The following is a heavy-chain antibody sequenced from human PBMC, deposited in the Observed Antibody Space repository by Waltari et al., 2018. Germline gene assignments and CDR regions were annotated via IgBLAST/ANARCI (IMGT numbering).Heavy chain of an antibody. D-gene: IGHD3-22*01. J-gene: IGHJ3*02. V-gene: IGHV3-53*02. CDR2: SYSGGST. Sequence: EVQLVETGGGLIQPGGSLRLSCAASGFTVSSNYMRWVRQAPGKGLEWVSVSYSGGSTYYADSVKGRFTISRDNSKNTLYLQMNSLRAEDTAVYYCARDSNYYDSSGYYDAFDIWGQGTMVTVSS. CDR3: ARDSNYYDSSGYYDAFDI. CDR1: GFTVSSNY.